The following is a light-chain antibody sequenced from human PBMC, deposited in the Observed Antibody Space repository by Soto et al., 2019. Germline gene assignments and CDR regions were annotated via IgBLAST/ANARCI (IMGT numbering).Light chain of an antibody. Sequence: EIVLTQSPGTLSLSPGERATLSCRASQSFSSYLAWYQQKPGQAPRLLIYGASSRATGIPDRFSGSGSGTDFILTISRLEPEDFAVYYCQQYGSLPRTFGQGTKVDIK. CDR3: QQYGSLPRT. J-gene: IGKJ1*01. CDR2: GAS. V-gene: IGKV3-20*01. CDR1: QSFSSY.